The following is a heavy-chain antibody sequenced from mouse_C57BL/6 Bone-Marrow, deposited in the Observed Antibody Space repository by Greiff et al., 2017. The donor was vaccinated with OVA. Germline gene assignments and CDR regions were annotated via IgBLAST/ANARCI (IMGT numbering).Heavy chain of an antibody. Sequence: EVQRVESEGGLVQPGSSMKLSCTASGFTFSDYYMAWVRQVPEKGLEWVANINYDGSSTYYLDSLKSRFIISRDNAKNILYLQMSSLKSEDTATYYCARGGNNPWYFDVWGTGTTVTVSS. CDR3: ARGGNNPWYFDV. CDR1: GFTFSDYY. D-gene: IGHD2-1*01. J-gene: IGHJ1*03. CDR2: INYDGSST. V-gene: IGHV5-16*01.